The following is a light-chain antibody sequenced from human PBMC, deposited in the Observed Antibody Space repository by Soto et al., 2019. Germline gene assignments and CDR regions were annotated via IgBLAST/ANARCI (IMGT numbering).Light chain of an antibody. J-gene: IGKJ1*01. CDR2: GAS. CDR1: QSVSRSY. CDR3: QQYGSSWT. V-gene: IGKV3-20*01. Sequence: EIVLTQSPGTLSLSPGERATLSCRASQSVSRSYLAWYQQKPGQAPRLLIYGASNRATGIPDRFSGSGSATDFTLTISRLEPEDCAVYYCQQYGSSWTFDQGTKVEIK.